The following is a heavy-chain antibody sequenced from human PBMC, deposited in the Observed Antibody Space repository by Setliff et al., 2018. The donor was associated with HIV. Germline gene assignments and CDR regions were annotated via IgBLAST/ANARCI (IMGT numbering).Heavy chain of an antibody. D-gene: IGHD4-17*01. CDR1: GGSISTYY. Sequence: TSETLSLTCTVSGGSISTYYWSWIRQPPGKGLEWIGSIYFTGSSDNNPSLKSRVTLSVDTSKHQFSLKLSSVTAADTAVYYCARVQMAYAAFGVWGQGTMVTVSS. J-gene: IGHJ3*01. V-gene: IGHV4-59*01. CDR2: IYFTGSS. CDR3: ARVQMAYAAFGV.